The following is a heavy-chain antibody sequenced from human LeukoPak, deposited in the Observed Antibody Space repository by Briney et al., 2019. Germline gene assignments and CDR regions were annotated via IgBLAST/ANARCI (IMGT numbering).Heavy chain of an antibody. CDR1: GFTFSDYY. Sequence: GGSLRLSCAASGFTFSDYYMSWIRQAPGKGLEWVSYISSSGSTIYYADSVKGRFTISRDNAKNSLYLQMNSLRAEDTAVYYCARDRGEWELLPLADYWGQGTLGTVSS. CDR3: ARDRGEWELLPLADY. J-gene: IGHJ4*02. D-gene: IGHD1-26*01. CDR2: ISSSGSTI. V-gene: IGHV3-11*01.